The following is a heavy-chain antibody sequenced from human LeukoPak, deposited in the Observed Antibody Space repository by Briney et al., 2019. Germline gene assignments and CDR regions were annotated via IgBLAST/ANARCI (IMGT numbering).Heavy chain of an antibody. CDR2: IISSGSST. Sequence: GGSLRLSCAASGFTFNDYYMSWIRQAPGKGLEWVSYIISSGSSTYYADSVKGRFTISRDNSKNTLYLQMNSLRAEDTAVYYCARGALVGDFDYWGQGTLVTVSS. D-gene: IGHD2-2*01. V-gene: IGHV3-11*01. J-gene: IGHJ4*02. CDR1: GFTFNDYY. CDR3: ARGALVGDFDY.